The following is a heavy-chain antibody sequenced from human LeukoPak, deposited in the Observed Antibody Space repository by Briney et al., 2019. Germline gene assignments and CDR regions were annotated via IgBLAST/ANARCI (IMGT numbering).Heavy chain of an antibody. CDR1: GGSISSGDYY. CDR3: ARGGALRFLHYYYGMDV. J-gene: IGHJ6*02. CDR2: IYYSGST. V-gene: IGHV4-30-4*01. Sequence: PSETLSLTCTVSGGSISSGDYYWSWIRQPPGKGLEWIGYIYYSGSTYYNPSLKSRVTISVDTSKNQFSLKLSSVTAADTAVYYCARGGALRFLHYYYGMDVWGQGTTVTVSS. D-gene: IGHD3-3*01.